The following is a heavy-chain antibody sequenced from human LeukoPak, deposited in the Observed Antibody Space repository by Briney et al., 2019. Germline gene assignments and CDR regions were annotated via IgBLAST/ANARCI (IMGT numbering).Heavy chain of an antibody. CDR3: AREVRDGYEFDY. CDR2: ISGSGGST. J-gene: IGHJ4*02. V-gene: IGHV3-23*01. Sequence: GGSLRLSCAASGFTFSSYAMSWVRQAPGKGLEWVSAISGSGGSTYYADSVKGRFTISRDNAKNSLCLQMNSLRAEDTAVYYCAREVRDGYEFDYWGQGTLVTVSS. D-gene: IGHD5-24*01. CDR1: GFTFSSYA.